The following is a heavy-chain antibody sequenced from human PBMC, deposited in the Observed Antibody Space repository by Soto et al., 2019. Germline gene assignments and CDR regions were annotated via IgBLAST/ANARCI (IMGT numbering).Heavy chain of an antibody. Sequence: GGSLRLSCAASVLTFSNYNMHWVRQAPGKGLVWVSRISTDGSNTDYADSVKGRFTVSRDNAKNTLYLQMNSLRAEDTAVYYCARDTDGLHYWGQGTLVTVSS. CDR3: ARDTDGLHY. V-gene: IGHV3-74*01. CDR2: ISTDGSNT. J-gene: IGHJ4*02. CDR1: VLTFSNYN.